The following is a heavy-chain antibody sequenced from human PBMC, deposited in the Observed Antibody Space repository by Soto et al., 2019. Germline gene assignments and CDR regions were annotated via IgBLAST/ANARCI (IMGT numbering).Heavy chain of an antibody. Sequence: PSETLSLTCAVYGGSFSGYYWNWIRQPPGKGLEWIGEIDHSGYTNYNPSLKSRVTISVDTSKNQFSLNLTSVTAADTGVYYCARAPMVLTRSYFDSWGQGTPVTVSS. V-gene: IGHV4-34*01. D-gene: IGHD3-22*01. CDR3: ARAPMVLTRSYFDS. CDR2: IDHSGYT. CDR1: GGSFSGYY. J-gene: IGHJ4*02.